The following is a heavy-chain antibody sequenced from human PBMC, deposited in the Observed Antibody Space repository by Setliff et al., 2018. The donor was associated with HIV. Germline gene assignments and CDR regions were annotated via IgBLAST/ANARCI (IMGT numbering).Heavy chain of an antibody. CDR1: GLTFSSFP. V-gene: IGHV3-30*04. Sequence: GGSLRLSCVASGLTFSSFPMHWVRQAPGKGPEWVTVISYDGNDKDYADSVKGRFTISRDNSKNTLYLQLNSLKGEDTAVYYCARESSGYSSGWLDIRGYKLIDSWCQGTPVTVSS. CDR3: ARESSGYSSGWLDIRGYKLIDS. J-gene: IGHJ5*01. CDR2: ISYDGNDK. D-gene: IGHD6-19*01.